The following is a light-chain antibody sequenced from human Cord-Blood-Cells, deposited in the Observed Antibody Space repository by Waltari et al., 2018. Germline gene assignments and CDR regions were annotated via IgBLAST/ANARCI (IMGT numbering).Light chain of an antibody. CDR3: QQYDNLPPFT. CDR2: DAS. CDR1: QDISNY. J-gene: IGKJ3*01. Sequence: DIQMTQSRSSLSASVAARVTFTCQASQDISNYLNWYQQKPGKAPKLLIYDASNLETGVPSRFSGSGSGTDFTFTISSLQPEDIATYYCQQYDNLPPFTFGPGTKVDIK. V-gene: IGKV1-33*01.